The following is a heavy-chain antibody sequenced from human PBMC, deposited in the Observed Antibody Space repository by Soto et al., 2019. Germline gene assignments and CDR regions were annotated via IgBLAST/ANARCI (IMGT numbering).Heavy chain of an antibody. CDR3: ARDSRPQYRFDH. Sequence: PSETLSLTCTVSGGSISSSYWTWIRQSPEKGLEWIGYVYYSGTTKYNPSLKSRVSMSVDTSKNQFFLKLSSVTAADTAVYYCARDSRPQYRFDHWGQGTLLIVSS. V-gene: IGHV4-59*01. J-gene: IGHJ5*02. CDR2: VYYSGTT. CDR1: GGSISSSY. D-gene: IGHD2-2*01.